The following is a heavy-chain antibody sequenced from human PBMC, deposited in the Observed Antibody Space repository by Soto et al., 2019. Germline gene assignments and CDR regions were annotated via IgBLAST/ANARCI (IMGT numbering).Heavy chain of an antibody. Sequence: QVQLVQSGAEVKKPGSSVKVSCKASGGTFSSYAISWVRQAPGQGLEWMGGIIPIFGTANYAQKFQGRVTITADESTSTAYMELSSLISEDTAVYYCARDHGSGRPILYGMDVWGQGTTVTVSS. V-gene: IGHV1-69*01. CDR3: ARDHGSGRPILYGMDV. D-gene: IGHD3-10*01. CDR2: IIPIFGTA. J-gene: IGHJ6*02. CDR1: GGTFSSYA.